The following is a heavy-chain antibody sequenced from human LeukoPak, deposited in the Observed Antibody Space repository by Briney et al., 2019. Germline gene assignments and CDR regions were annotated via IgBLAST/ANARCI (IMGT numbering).Heavy chain of an antibody. V-gene: IGHV3-23*01. CDR2: IRSTGGTT. J-gene: IGHJ4*02. Sequence: QPGGSLRLSCAASGFTFSSSAMNWVRQAPEKGLEWVSGIRSTGGTTAYADSVKGRFTISRDNSRNTLYLQMNSLRAEDTAVYYCARADRYGTTWYGRVDYWGQGTLVTVSS. CDR1: GFTFSSSA. D-gene: IGHD6-13*01. CDR3: ARADRYGTTWYGRVDY.